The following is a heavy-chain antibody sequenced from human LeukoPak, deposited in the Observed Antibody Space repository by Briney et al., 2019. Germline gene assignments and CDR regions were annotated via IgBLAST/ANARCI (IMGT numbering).Heavy chain of an antibody. J-gene: IGHJ4*02. V-gene: IGHV4-59*01. CDR3: ARENDFWSGYPYFDY. D-gene: IGHD3-3*01. CDR2: VYYSGST. CDR1: GGSISSYY. Sequence: SETLSLTCTVSGGSISSYYWSWIRQPPGKGLEWIGYVYYSGSTNYNPSLKSRVTISVDTSKNQFSLKLSSVTAADTAVYYCARENDFWSGYPYFDYWGQGTLVTVSS.